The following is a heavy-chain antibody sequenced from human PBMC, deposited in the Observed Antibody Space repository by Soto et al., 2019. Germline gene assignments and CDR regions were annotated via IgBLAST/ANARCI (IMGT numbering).Heavy chain of an antibody. V-gene: IGHV3-7*01. J-gene: IGHJ4*02. CDR2: INEDGTVK. D-gene: IGHD1-26*01. CDR1: GFTFSTYW. CDR3: ARDIPRGACSLDY. Sequence: GGSLRLSCAASGFTFSTYWMTWVRQAPGRGLEWVANINEDGTVKGYADSVKGRFVISRDNATNSLNLQMNSLRAEDSAVYYCARDIPRGACSLDYWGQGTLVTVS.